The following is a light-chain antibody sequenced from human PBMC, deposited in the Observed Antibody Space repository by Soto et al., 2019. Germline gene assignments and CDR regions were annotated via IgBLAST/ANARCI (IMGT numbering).Light chain of an antibody. CDR3: QQYGSSPWT. Sequence: EIVLTQSPGTLSLSPGERATLSCRASQSVSNSYLAWYQQKPGQAPRPLISGASRRATGVPDRFSGSGSETDFTLTISRLEPEDFAVYYCQQYGSSPWTFGQGTKVEIK. J-gene: IGKJ1*01. CDR1: QSVSNSY. V-gene: IGKV3-20*01. CDR2: GAS.